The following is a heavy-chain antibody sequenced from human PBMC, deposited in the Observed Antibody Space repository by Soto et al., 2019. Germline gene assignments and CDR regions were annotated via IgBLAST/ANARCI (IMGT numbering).Heavy chain of an antibody. Sequence: EVQLLESGGGLVQPGGSLTLSCAASGFTFSSYAMSWLRQAPGKGLEWVSAIDGTGDNTHYADSVKGRFTFSRDNSGNTLYLQMNGLRTEDTALYYCAKQVTGWFNDAFDVWGQGTLVTVSS. CDR2: IDGTGDNT. CDR1: GFTFSSYA. J-gene: IGHJ3*01. CDR3: AKQVTGWFNDAFDV. V-gene: IGHV3-23*01. D-gene: IGHD6-19*01.